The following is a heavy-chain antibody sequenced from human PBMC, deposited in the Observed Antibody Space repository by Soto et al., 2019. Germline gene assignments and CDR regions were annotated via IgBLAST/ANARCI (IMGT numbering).Heavy chain of an antibody. J-gene: IGHJ4*02. CDR1: RFTFSSYA. CDR3: AKCDGPYDFWTNYYPKPLFDY. Sequence: QPGGSLRLSCAASRFTFSSYAMTWVRQAPGKGLEWVSTISGSGGGTFYADSVKGRFTISRDNSKNTLYLQMSSLRAEDTAVYYCAKCDGPYDFWTNYYPKPLFDYWGQGTLVTVSS. D-gene: IGHD3-3*01. V-gene: IGHV3-23*01. CDR2: ISGSGGGT.